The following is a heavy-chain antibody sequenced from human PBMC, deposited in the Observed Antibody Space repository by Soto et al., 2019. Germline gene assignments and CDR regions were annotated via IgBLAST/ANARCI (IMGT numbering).Heavy chain of an antibody. Sequence: HPGGSLRLSCVASGVRFASYGFHWVRQTPGKGLEWVAVIINDGSEKNHADSVKDRFPISRENSKNTLYLQMDSLRAGDTALYYCARDDMGAPNAFDMWGQGTMVTVSS. V-gene: IGHV3-33*01. CDR1: GVRFASYG. CDR3: ARDDMGAPNAFDM. D-gene: IGHD3-16*01. J-gene: IGHJ3*02. CDR2: IINDGSEK.